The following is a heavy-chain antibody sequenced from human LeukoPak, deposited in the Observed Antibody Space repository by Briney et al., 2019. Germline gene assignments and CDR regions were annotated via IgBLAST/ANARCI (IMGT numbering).Heavy chain of an antibody. V-gene: IGHV3-23*01. CDR3: AKSMGELSPDDAFDI. Sequence: GGSLRPSCAASAFTFSNYAMTWVRQGPGKGLEWVSGVSGSGVSTYYADSVKGRFTISRDNSKNTLYLQMNSLRAEDTAVYYCAKSMGELSPDDAFDIWGQGTMVTVSS. CDR2: VSGSGVST. CDR1: AFTFSNYA. J-gene: IGHJ3*02. D-gene: IGHD3-16*01.